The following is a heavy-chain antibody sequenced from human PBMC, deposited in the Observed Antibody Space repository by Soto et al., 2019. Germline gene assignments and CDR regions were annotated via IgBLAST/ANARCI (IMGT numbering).Heavy chain of an antibody. CDR1: GFDFNTYG. Sequence: QVQLVQSGGGVVQPGRSLRLSCAASGFDFNTYGLHWVRQAPGKGLEWVAGISFDGGNQYYADSVKGRLTISRDKSNNTLYLQMNSLGAEDTATYYCAKDSSVTAARSGGWFDPWGQGTLVIVSS. D-gene: IGHD2-2*01. CDR2: ISFDGGNQ. V-gene: IGHV3-30*18. J-gene: IGHJ5*02. CDR3: AKDSSVTAARSGGWFDP.